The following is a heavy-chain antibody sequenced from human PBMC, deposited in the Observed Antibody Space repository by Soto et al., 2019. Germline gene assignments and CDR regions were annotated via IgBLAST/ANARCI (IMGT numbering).Heavy chain of an antibody. CDR3: ARQIYDSDTGPNFQYYFDS. J-gene: IGHJ4*02. V-gene: IGHV5-10-1*01. D-gene: IGHD3-22*01. Sequence: GESLKISCNGSGYSFACYWITWVRQKPGKGLEWMGRIDPSDSQTYYSPSFRGHVTISVTKSITTVFLQWSSLRASDTAMYYCARQIYDSDTGPNFQYYFDSWGQGTPVTVSS. CDR2: IDPSDSQT. CDR1: GYSFACYW.